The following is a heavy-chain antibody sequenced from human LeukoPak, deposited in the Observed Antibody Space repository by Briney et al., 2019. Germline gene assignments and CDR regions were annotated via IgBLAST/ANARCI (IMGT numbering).Heavy chain of an antibody. CDR3: ARTPSGGDSFDY. V-gene: IGHV4-39*07. D-gene: IGHD3-16*01. J-gene: IGHJ4*02. CDR2: IYYSGST. Sequence: SETLSLTCTVSGGSISSNYHYWGWIRQPPGKGLEWIGSIYYSGSTYYNPSLKSRVTISVDTSKNQFSLKLSSVTAADTAVYYCARTPSGGDSFDYWGQGTLVTVSS. CDR1: GGSISSNYHY.